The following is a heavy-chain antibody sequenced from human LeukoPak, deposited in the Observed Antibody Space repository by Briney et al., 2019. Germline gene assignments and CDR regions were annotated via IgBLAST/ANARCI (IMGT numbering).Heavy chain of an antibody. Sequence: GESLKISCKGSGYSFTSYWIGWVRQMPGKGLEWMGIIYPGDSDTRYSPSFQGQVTISADKSISTAYLQWSSLKASDTAMYYCARRVSYYDSSGPPSYYMDVWGKGTTVTVSS. CDR1: GYSFTSYW. CDR2: IYPGDSDT. J-gene: IGHJ6*03. CDR3: ARRVSYYDSSGPPSYYMDV. V-gene: IGHV5-51*01. D-gene: IGHD3-22*01.